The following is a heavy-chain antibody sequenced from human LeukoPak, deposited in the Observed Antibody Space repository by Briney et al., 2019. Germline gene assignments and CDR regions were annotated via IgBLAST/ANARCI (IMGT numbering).Heavy chain of an antibody. J-gene: IGHJ4*02. CDR1: GFSFSIQA. D-gene: IGHD5-24*01. CDR3: AKLSITTPPDY. V-gene: IGHV3-23*01. Sequence: PGGSLRLSCVASGFSFSIQAMYWVRQAPGKGLEWVSAISDGSDSTYYSDSVKGRFTISRDNSKNTLYLQMNSLRVDDTALYYCAKLSITTPPDYWGQGTLVTVSS. CDR2: ISDGSDST.